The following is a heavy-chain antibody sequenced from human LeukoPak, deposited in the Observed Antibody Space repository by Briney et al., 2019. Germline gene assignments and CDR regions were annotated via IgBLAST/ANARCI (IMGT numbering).Heavy chain of an antibody. D-gene: IGHD3-9*01. V-gene: IGHV3-23*01. J-gene: IGHJ4*02. Sequence: PGGSLRLSCAASGFTFSSYAMSWVRQAPGKGLEWVSAISGSGGSTYYADSVKGRSTISRDNSKNTLYLQMNSLRAEDTAVYYCATHLTGYSKTHHDYWGQGTLVTVSS. CDR2: ISGSGGST. CDR3: ATHLTGYSKTHHDY. CDR1: GFTFSSYA.